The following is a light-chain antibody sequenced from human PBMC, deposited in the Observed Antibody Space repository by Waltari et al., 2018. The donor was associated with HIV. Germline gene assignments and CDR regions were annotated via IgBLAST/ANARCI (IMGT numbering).Light chain of an antibody. CDR2: DNS. CDR3: QVWDSSSDDWV. CDR1: NMGGKN. V-gene: IGLV3-21*02. Sequence: SYVLTQPPSVSVAPGQTASMTCGGNNMGGKNVHWYQQKPGQAPVLVVYDNSDRPSGIPERISGSKAGNTATLTISRVEAGDEADYYCQVWDSSSDDWVCGGGTKLTVL. J-gene: IGLJ3*02.